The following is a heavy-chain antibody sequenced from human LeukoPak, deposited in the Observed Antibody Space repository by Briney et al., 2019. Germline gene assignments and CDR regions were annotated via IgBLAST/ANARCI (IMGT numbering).Heavy chain of an antibody. CDR3: ARAVAGTSSWFDP. J-gene: IGHJ5*02. D-gene: IGHD6-19*01. CDR1: GGSISSGGYY. Sequence: SQTLSFTCTVSGGSISSGGYYWSWIRQHPGKGLEWIGYIYYSGSTYYNPSLKSRVTISVDTSKNQFSLKLSSVTAADTAVYYCARAVAGTSSWFDPWGQGTLVTVSS. CDR2: IYYSGST. V-gene: IGHV4-31*03.